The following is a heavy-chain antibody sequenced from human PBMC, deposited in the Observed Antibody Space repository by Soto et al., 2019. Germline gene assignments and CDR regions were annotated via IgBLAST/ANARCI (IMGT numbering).Heavy chain of an antibody. CDR1: GYTLTDYY. CDR3: ARSSGSYSYYGMDV. Sequence: QVQLAQSGAEGKKPGASVKFSCKASGYTLTDYYIHWVRQAPGRGLEWMGWINPKTGDTYSAQNFQGRVTTTRDTSIDTGYMELSRLQSDDTAVYYCARSSGSYSYYGMDVWGQGTTLTVSS. J-gene: IGHJ6*02. CDR2: INPKTGDT. V-gene: IGHV1-2*02. D-gene: IGHD1-26*01.